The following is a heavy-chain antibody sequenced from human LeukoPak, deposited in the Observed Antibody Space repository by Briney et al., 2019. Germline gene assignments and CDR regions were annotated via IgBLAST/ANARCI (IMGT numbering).Heavy chain of an antibody. D-gene: IGHD3-10*01. CDR2: INSDGRST. CDR1: GFTFSRYW. CDR3: ARDLRMGYYGSGSCFDY. V-gene: IGHV3-74*01. Sequence: GGALRLSCAASGFTFSRYWMQWVRQAPGKGVVGVSRINSDGRSTNYADSVKGRFTIYRDNDKNKVYMQINRLRAEDTAVYYCARDLRMGYYGSGSCFDYWGQGTLVTVSS. J-gene: IGHJ4*02.